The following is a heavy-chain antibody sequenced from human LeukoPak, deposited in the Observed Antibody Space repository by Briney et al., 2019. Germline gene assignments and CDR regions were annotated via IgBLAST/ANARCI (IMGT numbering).Heavy chain of an antibody. Sequence: PGRSLRLSCAASGFTFNNYGMHWVRQAPGKGLEWVSSISSSSSYIYYADSVKGRFTISRDNAKNSLYLQMNSLRAEDTAVYYCAKDGGYSGYDYALYWGQGTLVTVSS. CDR2: ISSSSSYI. CDR1: GFTFNNYG. D-gene: IGHD5-12*01. CDR3: AKDGGYSGYDYALY. J-gene: IGHJ4*02. V-gene: IGHV3-21*01.